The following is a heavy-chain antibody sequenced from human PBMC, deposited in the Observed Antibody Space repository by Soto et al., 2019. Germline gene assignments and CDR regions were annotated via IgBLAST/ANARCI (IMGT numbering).Heavy chain of an antibody. CDR3: ASSRHGRDTRYFDY. D-gene: IGHD2-2*01. J-gene: IGHJ4*02. V-gene: IGHV1-18*01. Sequence: QVQLVQSGAEVKQPGASMNVSCKTSGYPFTTYAFSWVRQAPGQGLEWMGWISAYNGNTNYAQKLQGRVTMTTDTSTSTVYMELRSLRSDDTAVYYCASSRHGRDTRYFDYWGQGTLVTVSS. CDR1: GYPFTTYA. CDR2: ISAYNGNT.